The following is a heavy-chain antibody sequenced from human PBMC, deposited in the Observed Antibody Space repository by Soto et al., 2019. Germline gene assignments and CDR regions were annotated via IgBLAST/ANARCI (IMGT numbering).Heavy chain of an antibody. V-gene: IGHV4-39*01. CDR3: ARLFPSGWSSVYYYYGMDV. CDR2: IYYSGST. D-gene: IGHD6-19*01. Sequence: SEPLSLTCTGSGCPISSSSYYRGWIRQPPGKGLEWIGSIYYSGSTYYNPSLKSRVTISVDTSKNQFSLKLSSVTAADTAVYYCARLFPSGWSSVYYYYGMDVWGQGTTVT. J-gene: IGHJ6*02. CDR1: GCPISSSSYY.